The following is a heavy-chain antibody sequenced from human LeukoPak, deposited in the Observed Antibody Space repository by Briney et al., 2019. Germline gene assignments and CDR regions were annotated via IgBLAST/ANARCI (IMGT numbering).Heavy chain of an antibody. CDR3: ARVKASSTSWTFDQ. CDR2: IHSSGST. Sequence: PSETLSLTCSVSGGSTNSYYWSRIRQSGGKGLEWIWRIHSSGSTVYNPSLNSRLTMSIDTSKNQFSLTLKSVTATDTAVYYCARVKASSTSWTFDQWGQGALVTVSS. J-gene: IGHJ4*02. V-gene: IGHV4-4*07. D-gene: IGHD2-2*01. CDR1: GGSTNSYY.